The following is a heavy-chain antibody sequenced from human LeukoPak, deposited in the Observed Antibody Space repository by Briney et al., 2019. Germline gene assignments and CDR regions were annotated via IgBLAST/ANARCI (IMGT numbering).Heavy chain of an antibody. Sequence: ASVKVSCKVSGYTLTELSMHWVRQAPGKGLEWMGGFDPEDGETIYAQKFQGRVTMTEDTSTDTAYMELSSLRSGDTAVYYCATGSLWFGDGEVMDWGQGTLVTVSS. D-gene: IGHD3-10*01. CDR1: GYTLTELS. J-gene: IGHJ4*02. CDR3: ATGSLWFGDGEVMD. V-gene: IGHV1-24*01. CDR2: FDPEDGET.